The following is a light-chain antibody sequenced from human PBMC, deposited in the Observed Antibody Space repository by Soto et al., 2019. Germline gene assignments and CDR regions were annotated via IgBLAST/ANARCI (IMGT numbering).Light chain of an antibody. CDR1: NSDVGGYHY. CDR2: EVS. J-gene: IGLJ1*01. V-gene: IGLV2-14*01. CDR3: SSYTSSSTYV. Sequence: QSALAQPASVSGSPGQSITISCTGTNSDVGGYHYVSWYQQHPGKAPKLLIFEVSNRPSGVSNRFSGSKSGNTASPTISGLQAEDEADYYCSSYTSSSTYVFGTGTKLTVL.